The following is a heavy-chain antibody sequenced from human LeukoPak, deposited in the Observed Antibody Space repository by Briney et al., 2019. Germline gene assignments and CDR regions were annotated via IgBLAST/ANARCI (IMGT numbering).Heavy chain of an antibody. CDR1: GFTVSNNY. V-gene: IGHV3-7*01. CDR3: ARASRGYVLMDV. Sequence: GGSLRLSCTASGFTVSNNYMNWVRQAPGKGLEWVANIKQDGSEKYYVDSVKGRFTISRDNAKNSLYLQMNSLRAEDTAVYYCARASRGYVLMDVWGKGTTVTVSS. J-gene: IGHJ6*03. CDR2: IKQDGSEK. D-gene: IGHD2-2*01.